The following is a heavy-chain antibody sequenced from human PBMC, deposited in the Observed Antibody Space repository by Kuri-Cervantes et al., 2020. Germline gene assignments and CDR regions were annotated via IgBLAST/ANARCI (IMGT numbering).Heavy chain of an antibody. CDR3: ALMLTYYDFWSGYYSHFDY. CDR1: GGSVSSGSYY. CDR2: IYYSGST. Sequence: GSLRLSCTVSGGSVSSGSYYWSWIRQPPGKGLERIGYIYYSGSTNYNPSLKSRVTISVDTSKNQFSLKLSSVTAADTAVYYCALMLTYYDFWSGYYSHFDYWGQGTLVTVSS. J-gene: IGHJ4*02. D-gene: IGHD3-3*01. V-gene: IGHV4-61*01.